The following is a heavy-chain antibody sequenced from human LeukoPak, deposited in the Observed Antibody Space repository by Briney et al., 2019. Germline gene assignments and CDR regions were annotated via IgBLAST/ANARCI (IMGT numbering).Heavy chain of an antibody. CDR3: ARGNWGQSDY. Sequence: GGSLRLSCAASEFTFSSYAMSWVRQAPGKGLEWVSAISSSGSTIYYADSVKGRFTISRDNAKNSLYLQMNSLRAEDTAVYYCARGNWGQSDYWGQGTLVTVSS. D-gene: IGHD7-27*01. J-gene: IGHJ4*02. CDR1: EFTFSSYA. CDR2: ISSSGSTI. V-gene: IGHV3-48*04.